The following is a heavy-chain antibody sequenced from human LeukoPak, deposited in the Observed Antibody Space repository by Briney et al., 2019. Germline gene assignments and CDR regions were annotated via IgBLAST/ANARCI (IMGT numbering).Heavy chain of an antibody. D-gene: IGHD3-10*01. V-gene: IGHV3-30*18. CDR3: AKGLAVTGSGGNYFDY. CDR1: GFTFSDYG. CDR2: ISYDGSSK. J-gene: IGHJ4*02. Sequence: QPGGSLRLSCAASGFTFSDYGMHWVRQAPGKGLEWVAAISYDGSSKPYADSVKGRFTISRDNSKNTLYLQMNSLRADDTAVYYCAKGLAVTGSGGNYFDYWGQGTLVTVSS.